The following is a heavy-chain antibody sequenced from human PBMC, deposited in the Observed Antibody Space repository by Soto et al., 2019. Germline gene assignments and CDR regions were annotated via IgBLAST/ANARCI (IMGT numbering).Heavy chain of an antibody. Sequence: ASVKVSCKVSGYTLTELSMHWVRQAPGKGLEWMGGFDPEDGETIYAQKFQGRVTMTEDTSTDTAYMELSSLRSEDTAVYYCATIAARLSRFDPWGQGTLVTVSS. CDR3: ATIAARLSRFDP. V-gene: IGHV1-24*01. D-gene: IGHD6-6*01. CDR2: FDPEDGET. J-gene: IGHJ5*02. CDR1: GYTLTELS.